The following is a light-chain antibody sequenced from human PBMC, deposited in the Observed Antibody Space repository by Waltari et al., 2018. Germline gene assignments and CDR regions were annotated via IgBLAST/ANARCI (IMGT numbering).Light chain of an antibody. CDR1: QSVTNN. Sequence: EIVTTQSPATLSLSPGERATLSCRASQSVTNNLAWYQQKPGQAPRLLIYRASTRATSIPARISGSGSGTEFTLTISSLQSEDFAFYYCQQYNNWPLTFGGGTKVEIK. J-gene: IGKJ4*01. CDR2: RAS. CDR3: QQYNNWPLT. V-gene: IGKV3-15*01.